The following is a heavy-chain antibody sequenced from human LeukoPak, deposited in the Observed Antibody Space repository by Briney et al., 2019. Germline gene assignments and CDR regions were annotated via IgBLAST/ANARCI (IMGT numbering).Heavy chain of an antibody. CDR2: VFYSGDT. D-gene: IGHD5-18*01. CDR1: GGSIIGSTYY. CDR3: ARHRAYSYSSPFDI. Sequence: SETLSLTCTVSGGSIIGSTYYWGWIRQPPGKGLEWIGSVFYSGDTYYKSSLKSRVTISVDTSKNQFSLRLSSVTAADTAVYYCARHRAYSYSSPFDIWGQGTMVTVSS. V-gene: IGHV4-39*01. J-gene: IGHJ3*02.